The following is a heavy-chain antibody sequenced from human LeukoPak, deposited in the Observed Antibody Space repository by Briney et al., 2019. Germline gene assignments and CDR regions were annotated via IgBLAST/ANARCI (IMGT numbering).Heavy chain of an antibody. CDR2: IGSSSSYI. Sequence: PGGSLRLSCAASGFTFIDYSVNWVRQAPGKGLEWVSSIGSSSSYIFYADSLKGRFTISRDNAKNSLYLQMNSLRAEDTAVYYCARLRDYFTHAFDIWGQGTMVTASS. CDR3: ARLRDYFTHAFDI. D-gene: IGHD3-10*01. J-gene: IGHJ3*02. V-gene: IGHV3-21*01. CDR1: GFTFIDYS.